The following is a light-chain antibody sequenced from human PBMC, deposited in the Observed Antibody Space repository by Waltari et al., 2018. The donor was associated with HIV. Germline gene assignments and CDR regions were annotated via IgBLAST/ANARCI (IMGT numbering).Light chain of an antibody. V-gene: IGLV2-14*01. CDR1: TSAVGAYNF. J-gene: IGLJ2*01. CDR3: SSYTSSSTLVV. CDR2: EVS. Sequence: QSALTQPASVSGSPGQSITISCTGTTSAVGAYNFVSWYQQYPGKAPKLLISEVSNRPSGVSNRFSGSKSANTASLSISGLQAEDEADYYCSSYTSSSTLVVFGGGTKLTVL.